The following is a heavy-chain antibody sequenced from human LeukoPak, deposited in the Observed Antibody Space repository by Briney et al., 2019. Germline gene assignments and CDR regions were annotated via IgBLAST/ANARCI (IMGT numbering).Heavy chain of an antibody. Sequence: PGGSLRLSCAASGFSFSSYGMHWVRQAPDKGLEWVAFIRYDGSNKYYADSVKGRFTISRDNSKNTLYLQMNSLRAEDTAVYYCARDLGASYYYDSSGYYTPDYWGQGTLVTVSS. J-gene: IGHJ4*02. V-gene: IGHV3-30*02. CDR2: IRYDGSNK. CDR3: ARDLGASYYYDSSGYYTPDY. CDR1: GFSFSSYG. D-gene: IGHD3-22*01.